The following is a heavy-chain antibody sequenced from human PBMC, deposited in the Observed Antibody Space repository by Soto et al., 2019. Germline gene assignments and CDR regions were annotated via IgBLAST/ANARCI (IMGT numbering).Heavy chain of an antibody. CDR2: IYYSGST. CDR1: GRSTSISSYY. J-gene: IGHJ5*02. Sequence: NPAEALSLTCIVSGRSTSISSYYWGWIRQPPGKGLEWIGSIYYSGSTYYNPSLKSRVTISVDTSKNQFSLKLSSVAAADTAVFYCARHRASNWFDPWGQGTLVTVSS. V-gene: IGHV4-39*01. D-gene: IGHD5-12*01. CDR3: ARHRASNWFDP.